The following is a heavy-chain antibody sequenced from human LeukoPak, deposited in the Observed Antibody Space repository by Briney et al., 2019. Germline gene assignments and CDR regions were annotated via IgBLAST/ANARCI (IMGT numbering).Heavy chain of an antibody. Sequence: PSETLSLTCTVSGGSISSYYGSWIRQPAGKGLEWIGRFYTSGSTNYNPSLKSRVTMSVDKSKNQFSLKLNSVTAADTAVYYCARDSCSSTSCYNNWFDPWGQGTLVTVSS. D-gene: IGHD2-2*02. J-gene: IGHJ5*02. CDR2: FYTSGST. CDR1: GGSISSYY. V-gene: IGHV4-4*07. CDR3: ARDSCSSTSCYNNWFDP.